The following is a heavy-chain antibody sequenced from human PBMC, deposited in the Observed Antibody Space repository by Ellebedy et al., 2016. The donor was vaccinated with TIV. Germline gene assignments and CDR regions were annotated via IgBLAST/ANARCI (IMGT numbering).Heavy chain of an antibody. CDR1: GITFSSYS. CDR2: ISSSSSYT. V-gene: IGHV3-21*01. Sequence: GGSLRLXCAASGITFSSYSMNWVRQAPGKGLEWVSSISSSSSYTNYADSVKGRFTISRDNSKNTLYLQMNSLRAEDTAVYYCAKDRAYSSSWRLDYWGQGTLVTVSS. CDR3: AKDRAYSSSWRLDY. J-gene: IGHJ4*02. D-gene: IGHD6-13*01.